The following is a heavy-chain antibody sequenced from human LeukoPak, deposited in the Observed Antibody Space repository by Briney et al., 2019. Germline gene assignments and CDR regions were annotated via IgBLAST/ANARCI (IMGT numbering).Heavy chain of an antibody. J-gene: IGHJ5*02. V-gene: IGHV3-53*01. CDR3: ARHDSWAGWFDP. CDR1: GFTLKDNY. D-gene: IGHD3-22*01. Sequence: GSLGLSCAASGFTLKDNYMSRVRPAPGKGLGWGSVIYSGGTTYSADPVKGRFTISRDNSKNTLYLQMNSLRAEDTAVYYCARHDSWAGWFDPWGQGTLVTVSS. CDR2: IYSGGTT.